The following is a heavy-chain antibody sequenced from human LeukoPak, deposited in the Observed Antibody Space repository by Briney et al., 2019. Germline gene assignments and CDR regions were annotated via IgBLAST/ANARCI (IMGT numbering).Heavy chain of an antibody. V-gene: IGHV3-53*01. Sequence: GGSLRLSCAASGFTVNSNYMNWVRQAPGKGLEWVSVVYSDDTTYYADSAKGRFTISRDNSKNTLYLQMNSLRAEDTAVYYCARGGGYYAIDYWGQGTLVTVSS. J-gene: IGHJ4*02. CDR2: VYSDDTT. D-gene: IGHD1-26*01. CDR1: GFTVNSNY. CDR3: ARGGGYYAIDY.